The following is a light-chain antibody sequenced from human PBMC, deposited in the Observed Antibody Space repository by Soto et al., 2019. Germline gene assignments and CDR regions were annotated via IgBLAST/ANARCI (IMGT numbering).Light chain of an antibody. Sequence: EMVMTQSPATLSVSPGERATLSCRASQSVSNNLAWYQQKPGQAPRLLIHGASTRATGIPARFSGSGSGTAFTLIISSLHSEDFAVYYCQQYNNWPPYTFGQGTKLEIK. CDR1: QSVSNN. CDR3: QQYNNWPPYT. CDR2: GAS. J-gene: IGKJ2*01. V-gene: IGKV3-15*01.